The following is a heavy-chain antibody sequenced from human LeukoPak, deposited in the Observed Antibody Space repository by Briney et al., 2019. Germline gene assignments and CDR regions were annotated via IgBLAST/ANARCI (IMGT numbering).Heavy chain of an antibody. Sequence: PSETLSLTCTVSGYSISSGHYWAWIRQPAGKGLEWIGRIYTSGSTNYNPSLKSRVTMSVDTSKNQFSLKLSSVTAADTAVYYCARESMLGDFDYWGQGTLVTVSS. CDR3: ARESMLGDFDY. V-gene: IGHV4-4*07. CDR2: IYTSGST. CDR1: GYSISSGHY. J-gene: IGHJ4*02. D-gene: IGHD2-8*01.